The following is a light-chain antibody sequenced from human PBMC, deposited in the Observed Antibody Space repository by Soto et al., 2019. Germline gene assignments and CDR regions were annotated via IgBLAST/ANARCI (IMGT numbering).Light chain of an antibody. CDR3: QQSFTTPYT. CDR1: QTIAKY. J-gene: IGKJ2*01. V-gene: IGKV1-39*01. Sequence: DIQMTQSPSSLSASVGDRVTITCRASQTIAKYVNWFQQKPGKAPKPLIYTTSSLQSGVPPRFSGSGSETDFTLTISRLQPEDSATYYCQQSFTTPYTFGQGTKLEIK. CDR2: TTS.